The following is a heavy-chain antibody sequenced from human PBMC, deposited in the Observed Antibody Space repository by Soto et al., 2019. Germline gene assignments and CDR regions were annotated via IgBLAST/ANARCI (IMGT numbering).Heavy chain of an antibody. CDR2: MSYEGSSK. V-gene: IGHV3-30*18. D-gene: IGHD2-2*01. J-gene: IGHJ6*02. CDR1: GFTFSDYG. CDR3: AKHRQEAAMYYYAMDV. Sequence: PGSSLRLSSAASGFTFSDYGMHCVRQAPGKGLEWVAVMSYEGSSKHYADSVKGLFTISRDNSKNTLFLQMSSLRGEYTAVYYCAKHRQEAAMYYYAMDVWGQGTTVTVSS.